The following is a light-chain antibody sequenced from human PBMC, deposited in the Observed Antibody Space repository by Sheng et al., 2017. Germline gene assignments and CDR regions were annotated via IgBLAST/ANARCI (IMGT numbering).Light chain of an antibody. CDR2: QDT. J-gene: IGLJ1*01. CDR3: QAWDSNAGV. V-gene: IGLV3-1*01. CDR1: KLGDKF. Sequence: SYELTQPPSVSVSPGQTASITCSGDKLGDKFTSWHQQKPGQSPVLVIYQDTKRPSGIPERFSGSISGNTATLTISGTQAMDEADYYCQAWDSNAGVFGSGTKVTVL.